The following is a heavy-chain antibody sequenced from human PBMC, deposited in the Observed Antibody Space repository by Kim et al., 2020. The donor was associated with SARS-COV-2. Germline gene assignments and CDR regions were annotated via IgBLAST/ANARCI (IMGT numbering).Heavy chain of an antibody. V-gene: IGHV4-31*03. J-gene: IGHJ3*02. CDR3: ARLRITMIVVADAFDI. CDR1: GGSISSGGYY. D-gene: IGHD3-22*01. Sequence: SETLSLTCTVSGGSISSGGYYWSWIRQHPGKGLEWIGYIYYSGSTYYNPSLKSRVTISVDTSKNQFSLKLSSVTAADTAVYSCARLRITMIVVADAFDIWGQGTMVTVSS. CDR2: IYYSGST.